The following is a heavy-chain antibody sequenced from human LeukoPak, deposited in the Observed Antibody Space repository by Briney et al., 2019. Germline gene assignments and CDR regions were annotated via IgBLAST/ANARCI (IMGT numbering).Heavy chain of an antibody. CDR1: GFTFSRYD. J-gene: IGHJ2*01. CDR2: IGTAGDT. V-gene: IGHV3-13*01. Sequence: PGGSLRLSCAASGFTFSRYDMHWVRQATGKGLEWVSAIGTAGDTYYPGSVKGRFTISRENAKNSLYLQMNSLRAGDTAVYYCARVSSSWRHWCFDLWGRGTLVTVSS. D-gene: IGHD6-13*01. CDR3: ARVSSSWRHWCFDL.